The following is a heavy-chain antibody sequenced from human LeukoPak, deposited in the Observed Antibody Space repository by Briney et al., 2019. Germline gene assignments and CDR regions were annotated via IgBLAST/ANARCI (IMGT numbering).Heavy chain of an antibody. CDR2: TCSRSTWYN. J-gene: IGHJ4*02. CDR3: AHGDIFFDY. V-gene: IGHV6-1*01. CDR1: GDSVSSNSAA. D-gene: IGHD2-15*01. Sequence: KSSQTLSLTCAISGDSVSSNSAAWNWIRQPPSRGLEWLGRTCSRSTWYNDYALSVKSRITINPDTSKNQFSLQLNSVTPEDTAVYYCAHGDIFFDYWGQGILVTVSS.